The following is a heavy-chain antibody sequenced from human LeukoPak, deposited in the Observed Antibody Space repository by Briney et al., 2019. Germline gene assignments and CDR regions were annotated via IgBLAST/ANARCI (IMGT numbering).Heavy chain of an antibody. CDR3: ARAISPRGRLRLVKFDP. CDR1: GGSFSGYY. CDR2: INHSGST. J-gene: IGHJ5*02. V-gene: IGHV4-34*01. D-gene: IGHD5-12*01. Sequence: SETLSLTCAVYGGSFSGYYWSWIRQPPGKGLEWIGEINHSGSTNYNPSLKSRVIISVDTSKNQFSLKLSSVTAADTAVYYCARAISPRGRLRLVKFDPWGQGTLVTVSS.